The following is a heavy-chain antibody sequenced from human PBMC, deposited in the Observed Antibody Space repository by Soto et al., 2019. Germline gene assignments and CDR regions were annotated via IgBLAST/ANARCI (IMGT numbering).Heavy chain of an antibody. J-gene: IGHJ6*02. V-gene: IGHV4-30-4*01. D-gene: IGHD3-10*01. CDR1: GGSISSGDYY. CDR3: ARDSIGSGSPDEYYYYGMDV. CDR2: IYYSGST. Sequence: SETLSLTCTVSGGSISSGDYYWSWIRQPPGKGLEWIGYIYYSGSTYYNPSLKSPVTISVDTSKNQFSLKLSSVTAADTAVYYCARDSIGSGSPDEYYYYGMDVWGQGTTVTVSS.